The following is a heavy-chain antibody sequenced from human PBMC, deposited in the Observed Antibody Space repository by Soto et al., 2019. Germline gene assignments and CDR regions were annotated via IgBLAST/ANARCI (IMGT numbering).Heavy chain of an antibody. V-gene: IGHV3-13*01. CDR2: VGTAGDT. CDR3: AKENGYSSSWFEFDY. Sequence: PGGSLRLSCVGSGFTFSGFDMHWVRQPAGKALDWVSIVGTAGDTYYPGSVKGPFTISRENAKNSLYLQMNSLRAEDTAVYYCAKENGYSSSWFEFDYWGQGTLVTVSS. CDR1: GFTFSGFD. J-gene: IGHJ4*02. D-gene: IGHD6-13*01.